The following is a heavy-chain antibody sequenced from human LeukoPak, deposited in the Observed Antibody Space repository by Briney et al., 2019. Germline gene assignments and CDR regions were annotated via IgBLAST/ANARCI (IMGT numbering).Heavy chain of an antibody. CDR3: ARGDSIAVAGGYWFDP. V-gene: IGHV1-8*01. CDR1: GYTFTSYD. J-gene: IGHJ5*02. CDR2: MNPNSGNT. Sequence: GASVKVSCKASGYTFTSYDINWVRQATRQGLEWMGWMNPNSGNTGYAQKFQGRVTMNRNTSISTAYMELSSLRSEDTAVYYCARGDSIAVAGGYWFDPWGQGTLVTVSS. D-gene: IGHD6-19*01.